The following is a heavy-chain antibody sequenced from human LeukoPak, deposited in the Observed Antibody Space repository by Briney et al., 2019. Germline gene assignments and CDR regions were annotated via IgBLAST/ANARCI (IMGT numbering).Heavy chain of an antibody. V-gene: IGHV5-51*01. D-gene: IGHD6-13*01. J-gene: IGHJ6*03. Sequence: GGSLKISCKGSGYRFTDYRIGWVRQMPGKSLEWMGIVYPGDSDTRYSLPFQGQVTIPADKSINTAYVQWGNLKAPDSDMVYCAGLVGGGAAAGARYYYYMDVWGKGTTVTISS. CDR3: AGLVGGGAAAGARYYYYMDV. CDR2: VYPGDSDT. CDR1: GYRFTDYR.